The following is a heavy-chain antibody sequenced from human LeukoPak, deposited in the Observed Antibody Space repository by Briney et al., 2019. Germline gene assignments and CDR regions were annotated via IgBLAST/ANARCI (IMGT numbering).Heavy chain of an antibody. V-gene: IGHV4-59*01. Sequence: SETLSLTCTVSGGSISSYYWSWIRQPPGKGLEWIGYIYYSGSTNYNPSLKSRVTISVDTSKNQFSLKLSSVTAADTAVYYCASGATSRDGYKNWGQGTLVTVSS. CDR3: ASGATSRDGYKN. J-gene: IGHJ4*02. D-gene: IGHD5-24*01. CDR2: IYYSGST. CDR1: GGSISSYY.